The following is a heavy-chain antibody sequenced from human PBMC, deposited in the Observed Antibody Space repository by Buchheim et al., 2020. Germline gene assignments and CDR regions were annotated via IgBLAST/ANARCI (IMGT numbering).Heavy chain of an antibody. D-gene: IGHD2-2*02. CDR1: GFTFSTYG. CDR3: AKGLLLYADYYYYYMDV. V-gene: IGHV3-30*18. J-gene: IGHJ6*03. CDR2: ISYDGSNK. Sequence: VQLLESGGGVVQPGRSLRLSCAASGFTFSTYGMHWVRQAPGKGLEWVAVISYDGSNKYYADSVKGRFTISRDNSKNTLYLQMNSLRAEDTAVYYCAKGLLLYADYYYYYMDVWGKGNT.